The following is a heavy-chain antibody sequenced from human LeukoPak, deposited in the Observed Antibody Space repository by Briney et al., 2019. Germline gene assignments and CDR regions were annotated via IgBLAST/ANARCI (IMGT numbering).Heavy chain of an antibody. D-gene: IGHD6-13*01. CDR1: GFTFSSYS. CDR2: ISSSSSTI. J-gene: IGHJ4*02. CDR3: ARDHQQLGVDY. Sequence: GGSLRLSCAASGFTFSSYSMNWVRQAPGKGLEWVSYISSSSSTIYYADSVKGRFTISRDNAKNSLYLQMNSLRAEDTAVYYCARDHQQLGVDYWGQGTLVTVSS. V-gene: IGHV3-48*01.